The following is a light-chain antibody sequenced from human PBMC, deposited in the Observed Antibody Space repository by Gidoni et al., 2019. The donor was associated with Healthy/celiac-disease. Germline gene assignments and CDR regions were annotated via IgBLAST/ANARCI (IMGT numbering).Light chain of an antibody. CDR1: KLGDKY. J-gene: IGLJ1*01. CDR3: QAWDSSTYYV. CDR2: QES. Sequence: SYELTQPPSVSVSPGQTASITCSGDKLGDKYACWYQQKPGQSPVLVIYQESKRPSGIPERFAGSNSGNTATLTISGTQARDEADYYCQAWDSSTYYVFGTGTKVTVL. V-gene: IGLV3-1*01.